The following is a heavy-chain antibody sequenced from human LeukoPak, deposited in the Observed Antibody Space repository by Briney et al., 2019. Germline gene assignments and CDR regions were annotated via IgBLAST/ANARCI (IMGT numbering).Heavy chain of an antibody. V-gene: IGHV4-59*11. D-gene: IGHD3-22*01. CDR1: GGSITSHY. CDR2: IYYSGRT. Sequence: PSETLSLTCTVPGGSITSHYWSWIRQAPGKGLEWLGLIYYSGRTKYNPSLQSRVTISLDTSEEKFSLKVTSVTAADTAVYYCTRLLDNDSSGDPDTFDMWGQGTVVTVSS. CDR3: TRLLDNDSSGDPDTFDM. J-gene: IGHJ3*02.